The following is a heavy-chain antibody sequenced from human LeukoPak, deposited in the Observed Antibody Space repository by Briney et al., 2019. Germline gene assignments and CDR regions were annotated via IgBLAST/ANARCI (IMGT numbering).Heavy chain of an antibody. V-gene: IGHV4-30-4*08. CDR1: GGSISSGDYY. J-gene: IGHJ4*02. D-gene: IGHD2-2*01. CDR2: IYYSGST. CDR3: AREVVEYQLLNLFDY. Sequence: SQTLSLTCTVSGGSISSGDYYWSWIRQPPGKGLKWIGYIYYSGSTYYNPSLKSRVTISVDTSKNQFSLKLSSVTAADTAVYYCAREVVEYQLLNLFDYWGQGTLVTVSS.